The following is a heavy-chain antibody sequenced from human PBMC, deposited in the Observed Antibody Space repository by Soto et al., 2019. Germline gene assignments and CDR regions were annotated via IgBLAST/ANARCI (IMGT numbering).Heavy chain of an antibody. J-gene: IGHJ6*03. Sequence: EVQLVESGGGLVKPGGSLRLSCVVSGFTFSSYSMNWVRQAPGKGLEWVSSISSSSSYIHNADSGKGRFTISRDNAKNSVYLQMTSLRAEDTAVYYCARGQYADYYDMDVCGRGTTVTVSS. CDR1: GFTFSSYS. CDR3: ARGQYADYYDMDV. V-gene: IGHV3-21*01. CDR2: ISSSSSYI. D-gene: IGHD2-2*01.